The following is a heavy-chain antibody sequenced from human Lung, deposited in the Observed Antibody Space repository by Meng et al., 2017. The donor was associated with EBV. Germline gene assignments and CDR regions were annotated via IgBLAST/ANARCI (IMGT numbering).Heavy chain of an antibody. CDR1: GYSFTSYA. D-gene: IGHD6-19*01. CDR2: INTNTGNP. V-gene: IGHV7-4-1*02. CDR3: GTLKYTSGFYGPAY. J-gene: IGHJ4*02. Sequence: QVQLVQSGFELKNPGASLKVSCKASGYSFTSYAMNWVRQAPGQGLEWMGWINTNTGNPTYAQGFTGRFVFSVDTSVSTAYLQISSLKAEDTAVYYCGTLKYTSGFYGPAYWGQGALVTVSS.